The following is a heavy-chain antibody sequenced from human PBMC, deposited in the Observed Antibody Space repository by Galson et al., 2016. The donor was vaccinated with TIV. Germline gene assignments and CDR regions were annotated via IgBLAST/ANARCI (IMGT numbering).Heavy chain of an antibody. CDR2: MNPDGSTR. Sequence: SLRLSCAASGFTFTTYWMHWVRQAPGKGLVWVSRMNPDGSTRDYADSVKGRFTISRDNAKNALYLEMNGLRAEDTAVYYCARPSYYYDIGSYYPLDFWGQGTLVTVSS. J-gene: IGHJ4*02. V-gene: IGHV3-74*01. CDR3: ARPSYYYDIGSYYPLDF. CDR1: GFTFTTYW. D-gene: IGHD3-22*01.